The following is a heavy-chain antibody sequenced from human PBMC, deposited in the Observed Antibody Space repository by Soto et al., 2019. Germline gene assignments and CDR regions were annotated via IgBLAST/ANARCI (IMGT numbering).Heavy chain of an antibody. CDR2: ISKSSSYI. CDR3: ARDQYSSGSYDRLGDDDALDI. Sequence: EVQLVESGGGLVKPGGSLRLSCAASGFSFSSYKMNWVRQAPRRGLEWVSCISKSSSYIYYADSVKGRFTISRDNAKNSLYLQMNSLRAEDTALYYCARDQYSSGSYDRLGDDDALDIWGQGTMVTVSS. J-gene: IGHJ3*02. D-gene: IGHD6-19*01. CDR1: GFSFSSYK. V-gene: IGHV3-21*06.